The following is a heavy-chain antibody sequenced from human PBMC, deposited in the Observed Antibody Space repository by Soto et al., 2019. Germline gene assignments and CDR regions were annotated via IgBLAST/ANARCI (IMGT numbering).Heavy chain of an antibody. V-gene: IGHV1-69*01. J-gene: IGHJ6*02. CDR1: GGTFSSYA. Sequence: QVQLVQSGAEVKKPGSSVKVSCKASGGTFSSYAISWVRQAPGQGLEWMGGIIPIFGTANYAQKFQGRVTITADESTSTAYMELSSLRSEDTAVNYCASGSSWYTHYYYYGIDVWGQGTTVTVSS. CDR3: ASGSSWYTHYYYYGIDV. D-gene: IGHD6-13*01. CDR2: IIPIFGTA.